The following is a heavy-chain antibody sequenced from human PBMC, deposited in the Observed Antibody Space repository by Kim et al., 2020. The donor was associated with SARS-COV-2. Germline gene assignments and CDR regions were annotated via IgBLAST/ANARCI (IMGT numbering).Heavy chain of an antibody. CDR3: ARGRTDCADYEK. J-gene: IGHJ4*02. V-gene: IGHV3-66*01. Sequence: TAYADSVKGRFTISRDTAKNTLDLQMNSLRVGDTAVYFGARGRTDCADYEKWGQGTLVTVSS. D-gene: IGHD4-17*01. CDR2: T.